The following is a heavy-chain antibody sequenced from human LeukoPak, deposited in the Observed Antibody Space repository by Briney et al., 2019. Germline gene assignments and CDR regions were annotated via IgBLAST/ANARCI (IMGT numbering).Heavy chain of an antibody. D-gene: IGHD5-18*01. V-gene: IGHV4-30-4*01. J-gene: IGHJ4*02. Sequence: PSQTLSLTCNVSGGSISSGDKYWSWIRQPPGKGLEWIGYIYYSGSTYYNPSLKSRLTISVDTSENQFSLHLTSVTAADTAVYYCAKGQRGDSYPPYWGQGTLVTVSS. CDR3: AKGQRGDSYPPY. CDR1: GGSISSGDKY. CDR2: IYYSGST.